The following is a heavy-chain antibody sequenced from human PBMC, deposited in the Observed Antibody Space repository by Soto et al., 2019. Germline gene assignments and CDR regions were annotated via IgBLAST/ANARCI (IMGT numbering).Heavy chain of an antibody. Sequence: ASVKVSCKASGYIFTSYYIHWVRQATGQGLEWMGWINPFDGSRMFAQSFQGRVTMTRDTSTSTVYMEVSSLRSEETAVYYCSRVDPGETSPFDHWG. V-gene: IGHV1-46*03. J-gene: IGHJ4*01. CDR2: INPFDGSR. CDR1: GYIFTSYY. D-gene: IGHD3-10*01. CDR3: SRVDPGETSPFDH.